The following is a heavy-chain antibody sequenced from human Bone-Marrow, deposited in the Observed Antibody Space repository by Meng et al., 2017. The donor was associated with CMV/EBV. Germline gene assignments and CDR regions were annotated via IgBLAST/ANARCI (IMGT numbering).Heavy chain of an antibody. D-gene: IGHD2-15*01. CDR3: ARRYCRRGSCYPDY. Sequence: ASVKVSCKASGYTFTDYNIYWVRQAPGQGPEWMGWINPKSGGPIYAQKFQGRVTMTADTSIRTAYMELSRLGSDDTAIYYCARRYCRRGSCYPDYWGQGALVTVSS. CDR2: INPKSGGP. V-gene: IGHV1-2*02. CDR1: GYTFTDYN. J-gene: IGHJ4*02.